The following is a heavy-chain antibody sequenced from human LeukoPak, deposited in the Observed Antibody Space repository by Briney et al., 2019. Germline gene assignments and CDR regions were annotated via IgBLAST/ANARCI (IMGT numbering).Heavy chain of an antibody. CDR3: AREGDPLYSYGSVENWFDP. CDR1: GFTFSSYG. J-gene: IGHJ5*02. D-gene: IGHD5-18*01. V-gene: IGHV3-64*01. Sequence: GGSLRLSCAASGFTFSSYGMHWVRQAPGKGLEYVSAISSNGGSTYYANSVKGRFTISRDNSKNTLYLQMGSLRAEDMAVYYCAREGDPLYSYGSVENWFDPWGQGTLVTVSS. CDR2: ISSNGGST.